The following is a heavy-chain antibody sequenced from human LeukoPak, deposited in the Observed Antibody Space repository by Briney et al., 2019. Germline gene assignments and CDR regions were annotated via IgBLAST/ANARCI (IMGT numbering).Heavy chain of an antibody. J-gene: IGHJ3*02. Sequence: GESLKISCKGSGSSFTSYWIGWVRQMPGKGLEWMGIIYPGDSDTTYSPSFQGQVTISADKSISTAYLQWSSLKASDSAMYYCGRIPAAGSLKGSFDIWGQGTMVTVSS. CDR3: GRIPAAGSLKGSFDI. CDR2: IYPGDSDT. V-gene: IGHV5-51*01. D-gene: IGHD6-13*01. CDR1: GSSFTSYW.